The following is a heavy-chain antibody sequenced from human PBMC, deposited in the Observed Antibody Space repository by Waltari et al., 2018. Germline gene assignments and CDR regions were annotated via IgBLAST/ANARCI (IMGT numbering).Heavy chain of an antibody. V-gene: IGHV3-23*04. CDR3: AKDLGQQPAA. CDR1: GFTVGGYA. D-gene: IGHD6-13*01. CDR2: ISGSGGST. J-gene: IGHJ4*02. Sequence: EVQLVESGGGLLRPGGSLRLPGAAAGFTVGGYAMSWVRQAPGKGLEWVSAISGSGGSTYYADSVKGRFTISRDNSKNTLYLQMNSLRAEDTAVYYCAKDLGQQPAAWGQGALVTVSS.